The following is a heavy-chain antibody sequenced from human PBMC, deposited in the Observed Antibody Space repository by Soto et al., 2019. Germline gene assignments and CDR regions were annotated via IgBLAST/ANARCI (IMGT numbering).Heavy chain of an antibody. D-gene: IGHD3-10*01. CDR2: ISSSGNT. V-gene: IGHV4-59*01. CDR3: ARAPMVLARSYFDS. Sequence: SETLSLTCTVSDGSISNFYWSWIRQPPGKGLEWIGYISSSGNTNYNPSLKSRVSISVDTSKNQFSLNLTSVTAADTGVYYCARAPMVLARSYFDSWGQGTPVTVSS. CDR1: DGSISNFY. J-gene: IGHJ4*02.